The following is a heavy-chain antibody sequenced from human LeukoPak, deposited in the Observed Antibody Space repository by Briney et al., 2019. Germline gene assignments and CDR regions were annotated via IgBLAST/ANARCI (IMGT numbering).Heavy chain of an antibody. CDR3: ARDRSTVAGIDY. CDR1: GFTFSTYW. Sequence: GGSLRLSCAASGFTFSTYWMAWVRQAPGKGLEWVATIKPDGGDTYYVDSVKGRFTISRDNARNSLFLQMNSLRAEDTAVYYCARDRSTVAGIDYWGQGTLVTVSS. V-gene: IGHV3-7*01. CDR2: IKPDGGDT. J-gene: IGHJ4*02. D-gene: IGHD6-19*01.